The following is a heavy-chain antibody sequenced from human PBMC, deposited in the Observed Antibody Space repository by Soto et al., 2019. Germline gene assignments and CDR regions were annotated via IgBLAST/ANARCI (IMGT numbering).Heavy chain of an antibody. Sequence: KPSETLSLTCAVYGGSFSGYYWSWIRQPPGKGLEWIGEINHSGSTNYNPSLKSRVTISVDTSKNQFSLKLSSVTAADTAVYYCASTRRWAIFGVIHYYMDVWGKGTTVTVSS. CDR2: INHSGST. D-gene: IGHD3-3*01. CDR3: ASTRRWAIFGVIHYYMDV. J-gene: IGHJ6*03. CDR1: GGSFSGYY. V-gene: IGHV4-34*01.